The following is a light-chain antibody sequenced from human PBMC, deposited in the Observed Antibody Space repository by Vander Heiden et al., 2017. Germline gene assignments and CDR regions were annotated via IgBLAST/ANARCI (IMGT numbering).Light chain of an antibody. J-gene: IGKJ4*01. CDR3: QQHYNWPPLT. CDR2: GAS. Sequence: EIVMTQSPATLSVSPGERATLSCRASQSVSSNLAWYQQKPGQAPRLLIYGASTRATGIPARFSGSGCGTEFTLTISSRQSEDFAVYYCQQHYNWPPLTFGGRTKVDIK. V-gene: IGKV3-15*01. CDR1: QSVSSN.